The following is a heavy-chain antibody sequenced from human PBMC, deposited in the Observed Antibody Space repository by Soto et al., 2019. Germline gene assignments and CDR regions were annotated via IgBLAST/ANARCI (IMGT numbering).Heavy chain of an antibody. V-gene: IGHV5-51*01. CDR3: ARERVLYRSSSWYGRRWFDP. D-gene: IGHD6-13*01. J-gene: IGHJ5*02. Sequence: GESLKISCRTSGYRFTSYWIAWVRQMPGKGLEWMGIIFPSDSDTRYSPSFQGQVTISADRSTSTVFLQWASLKASDTAVYYCARERVLYRSSSWYGRRWFDPWGQGTLVTVSS. CDR2: IFPSDSDT. CDR1: GYRFTSYW.